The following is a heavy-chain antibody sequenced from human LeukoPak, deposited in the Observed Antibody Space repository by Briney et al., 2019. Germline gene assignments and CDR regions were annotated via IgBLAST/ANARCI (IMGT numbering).Heavy chain of an antibody. V-gene: IGHV4-39*01. J-gene: IGHJ5*02. CDR1: GGSISSSSYY. D-gene: IGHD6-13*01. Sequence: TSETLSLTCTVSGGSISSSSYYWGWIRQPPGKGLEWIVSIYYSGTTYYNPSLKSRVTISVDTSKNQFSLKLSSMTAADTAVYYCARLRSSSWFHLEGNWFDPWGQGTLVTVSS. CDR2: IYYSGTT. CDR3: ARLRSSSWFHLEGNWFDP.